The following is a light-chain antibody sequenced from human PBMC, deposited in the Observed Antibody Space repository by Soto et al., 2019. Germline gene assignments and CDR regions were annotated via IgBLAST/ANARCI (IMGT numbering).Light chain of an antibody. CDR3: QQSYTTPYT. CDR1: QSISSF. CDR2: GSF. V-gene: IGKV1-39*01. Sequence: DIQMTQSPSSLSVSVGDRATITCRASQSISSFLHWFQQKPGKAPNLLIYGSFNLQSGVPSRFSGSGSGTDFTLTITSLQPEDSATYYCQQSYTTPYTFGQGTKLEI. J-gene: IGKJ2*01.